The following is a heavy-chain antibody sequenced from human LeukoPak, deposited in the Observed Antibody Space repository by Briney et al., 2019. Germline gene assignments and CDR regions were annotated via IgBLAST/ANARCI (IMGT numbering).Heavy chain of an antibody. CDR1: GYTFTGYY. CDR3: ARGGDIVAFWFDP. Sequence: ASVKVSCKASGYTFTGYYMHWVREAPGQGLEWMGWINPNSGGINYAQKFQGRVTMTRDTSISTAYMELSRLRSDDTAVYYCARGGDIVAFWFDPWGQGTLVTVSS. J-gene: IGHJ5*02. D-gene: IGHD5-12*01. V-gene: IGHV1-2*02. CDR2: INPNSGGI.